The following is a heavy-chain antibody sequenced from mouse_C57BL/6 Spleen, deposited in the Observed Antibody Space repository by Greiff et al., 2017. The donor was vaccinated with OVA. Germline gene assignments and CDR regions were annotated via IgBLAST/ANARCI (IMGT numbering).Heavy chain of an antibody. Sequence: VQLQQPGAELVMPGASVKLSCKASGYTFTSYWMHWVKQRPGQGLEWIGEIDPSDSYTNYNQKFKGKSTLTVDKSSSTAYMQLSSLTSEDSAVYYCARDYYGSSYGWFDYWGQGTTLTVSS. J-gene: IGHJ2*01. CDR1: GYTFTSYW. CDR2: IDPSDSYT. V-gene: IGHV1-69*01. CDR3: ARDYYGSSYGWFDY. D-gene: IGHD1-1*01.